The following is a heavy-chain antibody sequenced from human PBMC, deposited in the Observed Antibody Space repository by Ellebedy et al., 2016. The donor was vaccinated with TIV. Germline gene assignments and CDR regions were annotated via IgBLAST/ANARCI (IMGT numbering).Heavy chain of an antibody. CDR2: INSDGSST. J-gene: IGHJ4*02. Sequence: GESLKISCAASGFTFSSYWMHWVRQAPGKGLVWVSRINSDGSSTSYADSVKGRFTISRDNAKNTLYLQMNSLRAEDTAVYYCARDENPRSFDYWGQGTLVTVSS. CDR1: GFTFSSYW. CDR3: ARDENPRSFDY. V-gene: IGHV3-74*01.